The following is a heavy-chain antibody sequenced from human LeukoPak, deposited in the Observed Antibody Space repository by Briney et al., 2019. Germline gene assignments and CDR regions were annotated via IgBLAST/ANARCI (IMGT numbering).Heavy chain of an antibody. CDR2: IYSGGST. V-gene: IGHV3-53*01. CDR1: GFTVSSNY. Sequence: GGSLRLSCAASGFTVSSNYMSWVRQAPGKGLEWVSVIYSGGSTYYADSVKGRFTISRDNSKNTLYLQMNSLRAEDTAVYYCARVYCSRWLGYYYYYYMDVWGKGTTVTVSS. J-gene: IGHJ6*03. CDR3: ARVYCSRWLGYYYYYYMDV. D-gene: IGHD2-2*01.